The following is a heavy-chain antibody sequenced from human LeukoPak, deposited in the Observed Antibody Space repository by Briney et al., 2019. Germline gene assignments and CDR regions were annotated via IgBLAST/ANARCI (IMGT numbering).Heavy chain of an antibody. Sequence: SETLSLTWTVSGSSISSSSYYWGWIRQPPGKGLEWIGSIYYSGSTYYNPSLKSRVTISVDTSKNQFSLKLSSVTAADTAVYYCARRPFIAAAGTHWYFDLWGRGTLVTVSS. D-gene: IGHD6-13*01. V-gene: IGHV4-39*01. CDR2: IYYSGST. J-gene: IGHJ2*01. CDR3: ARRPFIAAAGTHWYFDL. CDR1: GSSISSSSYY.